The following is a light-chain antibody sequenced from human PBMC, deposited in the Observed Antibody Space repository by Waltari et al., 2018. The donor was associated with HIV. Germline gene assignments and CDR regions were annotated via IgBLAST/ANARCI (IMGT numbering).Light chain of an antibody. CDR1: SSNIGTNY. CDR2: RNN. J-gene: IGLJ2*01. CDR3: AAWDENLSGRVV. Sequence: QSVLTQLPSASGTPGQRVTISCSGSSSNIGTNYIYWYQQLPGTSPKLLIDRNNRRPSGVPDRFSGSKSGTSVFLAISGLRSEDEADYYCAAWDENLSGRVVFGGGTKLTVL. V-gene: IGLV1-47*01.